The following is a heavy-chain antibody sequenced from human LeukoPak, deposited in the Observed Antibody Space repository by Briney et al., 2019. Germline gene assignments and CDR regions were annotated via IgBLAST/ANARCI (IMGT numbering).Heavy chain of an antibody. Sequence: WWTWVRQPPGKGLEWIGEVYHTGSTNYNPSLKSRVTISVDKSNNQFSLKLTSVTAADTAVYYCASRHDSGPYWGQGTLVTVSS. D-gene: IGHD4-17*01. CDR2: VYHTGST. CDR3: ASRHDSGPY. V-gene: IGHV4-4*02. CDR1: W. J-gene: IGHJ4*02.